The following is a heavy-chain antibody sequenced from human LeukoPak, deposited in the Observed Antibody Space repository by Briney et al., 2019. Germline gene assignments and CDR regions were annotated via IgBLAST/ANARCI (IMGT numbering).Heavy chain of an antibody. CDR1: GFSFTIYA. V-gene: IGHV3-23*01. Sequence: GGSLRLSCAASGFSFTIYAMSWVRQAPGKGLEWVSAISPGGDTIYYLDSVKGRFTISRDNSKNTLYLQMNSLRAEGTAVYYCARRATVVGPAPFDRWGQGTLVTVSS. D-gene: IGHD4-23*01. J-gene: IGHJ4*02. CDR3: ARRATVVGPAPFDR. CDR2: ISPGGDTI.